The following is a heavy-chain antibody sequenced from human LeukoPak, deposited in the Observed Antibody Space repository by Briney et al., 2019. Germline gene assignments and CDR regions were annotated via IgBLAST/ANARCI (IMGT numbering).Heavy chain of an antibody. CDR2: IYYSGSP. CDR1: GGSISSSNYY. D-gene: IGHD2-2*01. Sequence: PSETLSLTCTVSGGSISSSNYYWGWIRQPPGKGLEWIGSIYYSGSPYYNPSLKSRVTISVDTSKNQFSLNLSSVTTADTAVYYCARVSCSSTSCPRRDALDVWGQGTMVTVSS. V-gene: IGHV4-39*07. J-gene: IGHJ3*01. CDR3: ARVSCSSTSCPRRDALDV.